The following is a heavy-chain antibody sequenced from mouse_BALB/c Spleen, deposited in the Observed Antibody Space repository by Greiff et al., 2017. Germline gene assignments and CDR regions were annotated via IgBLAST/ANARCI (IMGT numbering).Heavy chain of an antibody. CDR3: ARYGNYVFDY. D-gene: IGHD2-10*02. CDR2: INSNGGST. J-gene: IGHJ2*01. V-gene: IGHV5-6-3*01. Sequence: EVMLVESGGGLVQPGGSLKLSCAASGFTFSSYGMSWVRQTPDKRLELVATINSNGGSTYYPDSVKGRFTISRDNAKNTLYLQMSSLKSEDTAMYYCARYGNYVFDYWGQGTTLTVSS. CDR1: GFTFSSYG.